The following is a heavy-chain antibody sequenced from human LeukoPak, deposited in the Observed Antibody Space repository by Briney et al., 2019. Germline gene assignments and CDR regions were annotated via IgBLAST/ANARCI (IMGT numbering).Heavy chain of an antibody. J-gene: IGHJ3*02. Sequence: SETLSLTCSVSGGSLSSSSYYWGWIRQPPGKGLEWIGNIYYSGSTNYNPSLKSRVTISVDTSKNQFSLKLTSVTAVDTAVYYCARTLADYAFDIWGQGTMVIVSS. CDR3: ARTLADYAFDI. V-gene: IGHV4-39*07. D-gene: IGHD6-19*01. CDR2: IYYSGST. CDR1: GGSLSSSSYY.